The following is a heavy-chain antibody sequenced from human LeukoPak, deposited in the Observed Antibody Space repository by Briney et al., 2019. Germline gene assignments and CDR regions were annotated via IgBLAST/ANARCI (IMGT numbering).Heavy chain of an antibody. J-gene: IGHJ2*01. CDR1: GGSISGYY. Sequence: PSETLSLTCTVSGGSISGYYWNWIRQSAGKGLEWIGRIYANGGTNSNPFLKNRVTISVDTSKNQISLKLSSVTAADTAVYYCAREYYFDSANYFNGYFALWGRGTLVTVSS. V-gene: IGHV4-4*07. D-gene: IGHD3-10*01. CDR3: AREYYFDSANYFNGYFAL. CDR2: IYANGGT.